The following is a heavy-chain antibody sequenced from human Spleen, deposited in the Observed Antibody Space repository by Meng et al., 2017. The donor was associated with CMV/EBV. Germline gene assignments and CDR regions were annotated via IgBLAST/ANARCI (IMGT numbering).Heavy chain of an antibody. D-gene: IGHD1-26*01. CDR1: GGSVSSDSYH. CDR3: ARADSGNRPNAFDI. CDR2: IYYSGST. V-gene: IGHV4-61*01. J-gene: IGHJ3*02. Sequence: SETLSLTCIVSGGSVSSDSYHWNWIRQSPGKGLEWIGYIYYSGSTNYNPSLKSRVAISVDTSRDQFSLKVISMTPADTAVYYCARADSGNRPNAFDIWGQGTMVTVSS.